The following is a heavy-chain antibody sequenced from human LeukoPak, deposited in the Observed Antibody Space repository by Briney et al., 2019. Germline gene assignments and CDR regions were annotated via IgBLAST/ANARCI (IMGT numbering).Heavy chain of an antibody. Sequence: ASVKVSCKVSGYTLTELSMHWVRQAPGKGLEWMGGFDPEDGETIYAQKFQGRVTMTEDTSTDTAYMELSSLRSEDTAVYYCARVEGYSYGFFSSTLNWEAKYYFDYWGQGTLVTVSS. V-gene: IGHV1-24*01. CDR1: GYTLTELS. CDR2: FDPEDGET. J-gene: IGHJ4*02. CDR3: ARVEGYSYGFFSSTLNWEAKYYFDY. D-gene: IGHD5-18*01.